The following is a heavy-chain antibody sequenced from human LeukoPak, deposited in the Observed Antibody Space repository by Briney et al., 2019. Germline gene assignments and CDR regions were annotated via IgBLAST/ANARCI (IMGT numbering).Heavy chain of an antibody. D-gene: IGHD2-15*01. J-gene: IGHJ5*02. CDR1: GGSISSSIYY. V-gene: IGHV4-39*07. CDR3: ARRISGAWFDP. Sequence: PSETLSLTCTVSGGSISSSIYYWGWIRQPPGKGLQWIGSIYYSGSTYYNPSLKSRVTMSVDTSKNQFSLKLSSVTAADTALYYCARRISGAWFDPWGRGTLVTVSS. CDR2: IYYSGST.